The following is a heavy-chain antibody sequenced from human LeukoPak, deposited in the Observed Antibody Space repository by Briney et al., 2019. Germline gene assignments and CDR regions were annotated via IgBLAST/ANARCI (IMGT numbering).Heavy chain of an antibody. CDR3: ARGPRVATYYYFDY. V-gene: IGHV3-53*01. Sequence: GGSLRLSCAASGFTVSAYYMSWIRQAPGKGLEWVSVLFGGGTIYYADSVNGRFTISRDNSKNTLYLQLNSLRAEDMAVYYCARGPRVATYYYFDYWGQGTLVTVSS. J-gene: IGHJ4*02. D-gene: IGHD1-1*01. CDR2: LFGGGTI. CDR1: GFTVSAYY.